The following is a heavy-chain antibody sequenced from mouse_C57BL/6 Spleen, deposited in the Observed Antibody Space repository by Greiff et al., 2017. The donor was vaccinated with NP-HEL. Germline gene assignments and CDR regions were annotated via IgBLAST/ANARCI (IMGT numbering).Heavy chain of an antibody. CDR1: GFTFSSYA. CDR2: ISDGGSYT. V-gene: IGHV5-4*01. J-gene: IGHJ4*01. CDR3: ARDGGFITTVVAEAMDY. Sequence: EVQRVESGGGLVKPGGSLKLSCAASGFTFSSYAMSWVRQTPEKRLEWVATISDGGSYTYYPDNVKGRFTISRDNAKNNLYLQMSHLKSEDTAMYYCARDGGFITTVVAEAMDYWGQGTSVTVSS. D-gene: IGHD1-1*01.